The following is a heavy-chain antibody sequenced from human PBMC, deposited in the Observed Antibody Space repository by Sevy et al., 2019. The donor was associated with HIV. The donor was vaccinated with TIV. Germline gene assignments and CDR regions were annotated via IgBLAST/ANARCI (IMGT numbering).Heavy chain of an antibody. D-gene: IGHD3-10*01. J-gene: IGHJ6*02. CDR3: ARDRGVSTGYYAMDV. CDR2: ITSSGSNI. Sequence: GGSLRLSCAASGFTFNNYNMIWVRQAPGKGLEWVSFITSSGSNIYYTDSVKGRFTISRDIAKNSLNLQMNSLRAEDTAVYYCARDRGVSTGYYAMDVWGQGTTVTVSS. CDR1: GFTFNNYN. V-gene: IGHV3-21*01.